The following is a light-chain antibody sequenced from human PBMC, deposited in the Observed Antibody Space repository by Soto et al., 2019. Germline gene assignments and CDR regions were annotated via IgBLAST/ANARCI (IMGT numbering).Light chain of an antibody. CDR1: QSISNY. CDR2: AAS. Sequence: DLQMTQSPSSLSASVGDRVTITCRASQSISNYLNWYQQKPGKAPNLLIYAASSLQSGVPSRFSGSGSGTDFIFTISSLQPEDFATYYCQQSYSTPPAFGQGTKLEIK. J-gene: IGKJ2*01. CDR3: QQSYSTPPA. V-gene: IGKV1-39*01.